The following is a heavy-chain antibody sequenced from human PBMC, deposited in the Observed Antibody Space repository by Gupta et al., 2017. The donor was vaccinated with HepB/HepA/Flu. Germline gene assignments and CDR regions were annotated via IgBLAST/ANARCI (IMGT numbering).Heavy chain of an antibody. CDR1: VFIFSSHA. V-gene: IGHV3-23*01. CDR2: ISGSGRST. CDR3: AKGTTGYYYYYMDV. Sequence: EVQLLESGGGLVQPGGSLRLSCAAPVFIFSSHAMSWVRQAPGKGLEWVSAISGSGRSTYYADSVKGRFTISRDNSKNTLYLQMNSLRAEDTAVYYCAKGTTGYYYYYMDVWGNGTTVTVSS. J-gene: IGHJ6*03. D-gene: IGHD1-7*01.